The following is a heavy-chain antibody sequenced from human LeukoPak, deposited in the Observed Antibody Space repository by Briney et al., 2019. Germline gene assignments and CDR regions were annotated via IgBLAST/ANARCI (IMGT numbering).Heavy chain of an antibody. CDR3: ARDLVDKSYYYGSGSWFDP. D-gene: IGHD3-10*01. CDR1: GYTFTAYY. Sequence: ASVKVSCKASGYTFTAYYLHWVRQAPGQGLEWMGWINPNNGNSKSAQKFQGRVTMTRDTSISTAYMELSRLRSDDTAVYYCARDLVDKSYYYGSGSWFDPWGQGTLVTVSS. CDR2: INPNNGNS. V-gene: IGHV1-2*02. J-gene: IGHJ5*02.